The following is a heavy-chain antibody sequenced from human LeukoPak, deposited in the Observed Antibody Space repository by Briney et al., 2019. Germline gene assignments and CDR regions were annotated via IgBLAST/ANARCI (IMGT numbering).Heavy chain of an antibody. Sequence: GESLKISCKGSGCSFTSYWIGWVRQMPGKGLEWMGIIYPGDSDTRYSPFFQGQVTISADKSISTAYLQWSSLKASDTAMYYCARHNWGYCSGGSCLTYYFDYWGQGTLVTVSS. CDR1: GCSFTSYW. J-gene: IGHJ4*02. CDR2: IYPGDSDT. CDR3: ARHNWGYCSGGSCLTYYFDY. V-gene: IGHV5-51*01. D-gene: IGHD2-15*01.